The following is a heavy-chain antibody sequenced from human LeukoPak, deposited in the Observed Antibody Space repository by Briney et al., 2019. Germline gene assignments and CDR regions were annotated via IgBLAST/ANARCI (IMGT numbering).Heavy chain of an antibody. CDR2: IRGSGDTT. V-gene: IGHV3-23*01. J-gene: IGHJ6*02. CDR1: GFTFSSYA. D-gene: IGHD3-10*01. Sequence: PGGSLRLSCEASGFTFSSYAMSWVRQAPGTGLEWLSSIRGSGDTTYYADSVKGRFTLSRDTSKNTLYLQMNSLRVEDTAVYYCAKGGGAGGYYDYGMDVWGQGTTVTVSS. CDR3: AKGGGAGGYYDYGMDV.